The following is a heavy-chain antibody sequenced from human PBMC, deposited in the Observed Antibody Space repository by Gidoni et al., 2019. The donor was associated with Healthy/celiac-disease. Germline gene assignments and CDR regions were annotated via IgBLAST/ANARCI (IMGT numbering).Heavy chain of an antibody. Sequence: QVQLVQSGAEVQKPGASVKVSCKASGYTFTGYYMHWVRQAPGQGLEWMGRINPNSGGTNYAQKFQGRVTMTRDTSISTAYMELSRLRSDDTAVYYCAISRWELTPLPDYWGQGTLVTVSS. V-gene: IGHV1-2*06. D-gene: IGHD1-26*01. CDR3: AISRWELTPLPDY. CDR2: INPNSGGT. J-gene: IGHJ4*02. CDR1: GYTFTGYY.